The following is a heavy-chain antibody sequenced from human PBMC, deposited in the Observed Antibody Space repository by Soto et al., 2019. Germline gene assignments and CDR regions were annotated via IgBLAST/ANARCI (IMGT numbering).Heavy chain of an antibody. Sequence: LRLSCAASGFTFTRYSMNWVRQAPGKGLEWVSYISSSSSTIYYADSVKGRFTISRDNAKNSLYLQMNSLRDEDTAVYYCARDDNSDYYDSSGYDYWGQGTLVTVSS. CDR3: ARDDNSDYYDSSGYDY. J-gene: IGHJ4*02. V-gene: IGHV3-48*02. CDR2: ISSSSSTI. D-gene: IGHD3-22*01. CDR1: GFTFTRYS.